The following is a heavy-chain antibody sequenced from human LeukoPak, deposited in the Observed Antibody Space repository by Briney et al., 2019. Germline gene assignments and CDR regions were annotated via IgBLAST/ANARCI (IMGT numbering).Heavy chain of an antibody. CDR1: GFTFSQYW. J-gene: IGHJ4*02. V-gene: IGHV3-7*01. CDR3: VGSSGWLFDY. CDR2: IKEDGSRI. Sequence: PGGSLRLSCAASGFTFSQYWMSWVRQAPGKGLEWVANIKEDGSRINYVDSVKGRFTISRDNAKNSVYLQMDNLRAEDTAVYYCVGSSGWLFDYWGQGILVAVSS. D-gene: IGHD6-19*01.